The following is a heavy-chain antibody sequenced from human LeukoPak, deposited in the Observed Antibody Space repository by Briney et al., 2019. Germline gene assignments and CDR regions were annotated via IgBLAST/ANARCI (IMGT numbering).Heavy chain of an antibody. J-gene: IGHJ4*02. CDR1: GFTFSSYS. V-gene: IGHV3-21*01. Sequence: GGSLRLSCAATGFTFSSYSMNSVRQAPGKGLEWVSSISSSSSYIYYADSVKGRFTISRDNAKNSLYLQMNSLRAEDTAVYYCARDRGYCSGGSCYENDYWGQGTLVTVSS. D-gene: IGHD2-15*01. CDR3: ARDRGYCSGGSCYENDY. CDR2: ISSSSSYI.